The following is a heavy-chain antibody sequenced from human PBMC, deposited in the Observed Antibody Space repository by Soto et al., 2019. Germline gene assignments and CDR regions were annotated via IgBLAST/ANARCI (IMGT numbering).Heavy chain of an antibody. V-gene: IGHV3-66*01. CDR2: IYSGGST. CDR1: GGTVSSNY. J-gene: IGHJ4*02. CDR3: ARTRYNHGGGYFDY. D-gene: IGHD1-1*01. Sequence: GGSLRLSCAASGGTVSSNYMSWVRQAPGKGLEWVSVIYSGGSTYYGDSVKGRFTISRDTSKNTLYLHMNSLTAQHTAVHSCARTRYNHGGGYFDYCRTRPLVPVSS.